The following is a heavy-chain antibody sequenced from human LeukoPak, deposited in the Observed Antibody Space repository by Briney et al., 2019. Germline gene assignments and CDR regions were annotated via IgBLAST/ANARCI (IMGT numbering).Heavy chain of an antibody. D-gene: IGHD2-8*01. V-gene: IGHV3-53*01. CDR1: GFTVSDSY. J-gene: IGHJ4*02. CDR2: IYSGAGS. CDR3: AKGGNGALDY. Sequence: GGSLRLSCAASGFTVSDSYMTWVRQAPGKGLDWVSVIYSGAGSYYTDSVTGRCTISRDNSKNTVYLQMNSLRDEDTAIYYCAKGGNGALDYWGRGTLVTVSS.